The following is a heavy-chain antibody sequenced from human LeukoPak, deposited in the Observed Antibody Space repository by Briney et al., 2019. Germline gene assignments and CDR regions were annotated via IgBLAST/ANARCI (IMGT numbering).Heavy chain of an antibody. CDR3: ATGWAYPLTIFGDADY. V-gene: IGHV1-24*01. CDR1: GYTLTELS. Sequence: ASVKVSCKVSGYTLTELSMHWVRQAPGKGLDWMGGFDPEDGETIYARKFQGRVTMTEDTSTDTAYMELRSLRSEDTAVYYCATGWAYPLTIFGDADYWGQGTLVTVSS. CDR2: FDPEDGET. J-gene: IGHJ4*02. D-gene: IGHD3-3*01.